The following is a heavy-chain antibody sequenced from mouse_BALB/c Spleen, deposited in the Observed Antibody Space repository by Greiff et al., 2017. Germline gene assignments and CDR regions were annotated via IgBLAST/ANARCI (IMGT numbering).Heavy chain of an antibody. J-gene: IGHJ4*01. V-gene: IGHV1S137*01. CDR1: GYTFTDYA. CDR3: ARGYYGSSFYAMDY. CDR2: ISTYYGDA. D-gene: IGHD1-1*01. Sequence: QVHVKQSGAELVRPGVSVKISCKGSGYTFTDYAMHWVKQSHAKSLEWIGVISTYYGDASYNQKFKGKATMTVDKSSSTAYMELARLTSEDSAIYYCARGYYGSSFYAMDYWGQGTSVTVSS.